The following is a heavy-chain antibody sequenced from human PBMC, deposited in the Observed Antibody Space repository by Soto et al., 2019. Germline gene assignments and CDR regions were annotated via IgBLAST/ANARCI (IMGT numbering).Heavy chain of an antibody. CDR3: ARLPLLVPAATASEGYYGMDV. CDR2: IYYSGST. Sequence: PSETLSLTCTVSGGSISSSSYYWGWIRQPPGKGLEWIGSIYYSGSTYYNPSLKSRVTISVDTSKNQFSLKLSSVTAADTAVYYCARLPLLVPAATASEGYYGMDVWGQGTTVTVSS. V-gene: IGHV4-39*01. D-gene: IGHD2-2*01. CDR1: GGSISSSSYY. J-gene: IGHJ6*02.